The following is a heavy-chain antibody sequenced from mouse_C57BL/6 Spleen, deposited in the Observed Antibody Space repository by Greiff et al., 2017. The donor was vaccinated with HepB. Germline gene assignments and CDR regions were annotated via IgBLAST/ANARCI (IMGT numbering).Heavy chain of an antibody. CDR3: ASSTDLDY. CDR1: GFTFTDYY. V-gene: IGHV7-3*01. CDR2: IRNKGNGYTT. J-gene: IGHJ2*01. Sequence: EVKVVESGGGLVQPGGSLSLSCAASGFTFTDYYMSWVRQPPGKALEWLGFIRNKGNGYTTEYSASVKCRFTISRDNSQIVLYLQMNALRAEDSATYYCASSTDLDYWGQGTTLTVSS.